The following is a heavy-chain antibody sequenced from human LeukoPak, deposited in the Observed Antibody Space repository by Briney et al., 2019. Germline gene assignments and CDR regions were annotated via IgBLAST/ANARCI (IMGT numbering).Heavy chain of an antibody. Sequence: PSETLSLTCAASGGSISSGGYSWSWIRQPPGKGLEWIGYIYHSGSTYYNPSLKSRVSISVDRSKNQFSLKLSSVTAADTAVYYCARGADILSPHFDYWGQGTLVTVSS. CDR2: IYHSGST. V-gene: IGHV4-30-2*01. D-gene: IGHD3-9*01. CDR3: ARGADILSPHFDY. CDR1: GGSISSGGYS. J-gene: IGHJ4*02.